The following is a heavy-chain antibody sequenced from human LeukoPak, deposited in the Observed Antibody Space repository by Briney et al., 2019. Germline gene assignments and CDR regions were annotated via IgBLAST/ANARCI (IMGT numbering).Heavy chain of an antibody. CDR1: GFTFDDYA. Sequence: GGSLRLSCAASGFTFDDYAMHWVRQAPGKGLEWVSGISWNSGSIGYADSVKGRFTISRDNAKNSLYLQMNGLRAEDTALYYCAKDWAKYSYGYTEFDYWGQGTLVTVSS. CDR2: ISWNSGSI. V-gene: IGHV3-9*01. J-gene: IGHJ4*02. D-gene: IGHD5-18*01. CDR3: AKDWAKYSYGYTEFDY.